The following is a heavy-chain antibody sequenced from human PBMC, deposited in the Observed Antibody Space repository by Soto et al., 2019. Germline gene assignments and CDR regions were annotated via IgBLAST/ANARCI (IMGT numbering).Heavy chain of an antibody. CDR1: GGSISSGGYY. CDR3: ARVGGINWFDP. Sequence: QVQLQESGPGLVKPSQTLSLTCTVSGGSISSGGYYWSWIRQHPGKGLEWIGYIYYSGSSYYKPSLKSRFTISVDTSKNQCSLKLSSVTAADTAVYYCARVGGINWFDPWGQGTLVTVSS. V-gene: IGHV4-31*03. D-gene: IGHD3-16*01. CDR2: IYYSGSS. J-gene: IGHJ5*02.